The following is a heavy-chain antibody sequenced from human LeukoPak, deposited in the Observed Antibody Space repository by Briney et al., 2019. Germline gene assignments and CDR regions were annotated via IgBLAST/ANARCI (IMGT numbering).Heavy chain of an antibody. D-gene: IGHD1-14*01. J-gene: IGHJ6*02. CDR3: ARGSLHHSSYGMDV. V-gene: IGHV3-23*01. Sequence: PGGSLRLSCSASGFTFSSYAMTWVRQAPGKGLEWVSAISASGGLPYYADSVKGRFTISRDNFKNTLYLQMNSLRTEDTAVYYCARGSLHHSSYGMDVWGQGTTVTVSS. CDR2: ISASGGLP. CDR1: GFTFSSYA.